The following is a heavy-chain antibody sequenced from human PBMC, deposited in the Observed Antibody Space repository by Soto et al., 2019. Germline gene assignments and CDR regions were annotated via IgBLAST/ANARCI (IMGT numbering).Heavy chain of an antibody. CDR3: AKVPGCSGGSCYPFDI. Sequence: EVQLLESGGGLVQPGGSLRLSFAASGFTFSSYAMSWVPQAPGKGLGGGSAISGSGGSTYFADSVKGRFTISRDNSKNTLYLQMNSLRAEDTAVYYCAKVPGCSGGSCYPFDIWGQGTMVTVSS. CDR1: GFTFSSYA. CDR2: ISGSGGST. V-gene: IGHV3-23*01. D-gene: IGHD2-15*01. J-gene: IGHJ3*02.